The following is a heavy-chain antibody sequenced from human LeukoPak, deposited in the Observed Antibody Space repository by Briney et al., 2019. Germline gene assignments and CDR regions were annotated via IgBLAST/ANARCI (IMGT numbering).Heavy chain of an antibody. J-gene: IGHJ6*03. V-gene: IGHV4-38-2*02. CDR1: GYSISSGYN. Sequence: SETLSLTCTASGYSISSGYNWGWIRQPPGKGLEWIGSIYHSGSTYYNPSLKSRVTISVDTSKNQFSLKLSSVTAADTAVYYCARAGVMGTYYYMDVWGKGTTVTVSS. CDR2: IYHSGST. D-gene: IGHD2-21*01. CDR3: ARAGVMGTYYYMDV.